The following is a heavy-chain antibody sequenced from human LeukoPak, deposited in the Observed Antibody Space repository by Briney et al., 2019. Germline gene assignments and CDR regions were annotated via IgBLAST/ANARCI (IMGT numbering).Heavy chain of an antibody. Sequence: ASVNVSCKSSGYTFTDYYMHWVRQAPGQGLEWMGWINPNSGGTNYAQKFQGRVTMTRDTSISTAYMELSRLRSDDTAVYYCARGKAGFDYWGQGTLVTVSS. V-gene: IGHV1-2*02. CDR3: ARGKAGFDY. CDR1: GYTFTDYY. CDR2: INPNSGGT. J-gene: IGHJ4*02. D-gene: IGHD6-13*01.